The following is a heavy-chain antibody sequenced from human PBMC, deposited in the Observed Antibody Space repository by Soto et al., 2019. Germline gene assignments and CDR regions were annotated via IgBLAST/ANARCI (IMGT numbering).Heavy chain of an antibody. CDR1: GFTFDDYA. Sequence: EVQLVESGGGLVQPGRSLRLSCAASGFTFDDYAMHWVRQAPGKGLEWVSGISWNSGSIGYADSVKGRFTISRDNAKNSLYLQMNSLRAEDTALYYCAKGCSSTSCSEYYYYYYMDVWGKGTTVTVFS. J-gene: IGHJ6*03. CDR3: AKGCSSTSCSEYYYYYYMDV. D-gene: IGHD2-2*01. CDR2: ISWNSGSI. V-gene: IGHV3-9*01.